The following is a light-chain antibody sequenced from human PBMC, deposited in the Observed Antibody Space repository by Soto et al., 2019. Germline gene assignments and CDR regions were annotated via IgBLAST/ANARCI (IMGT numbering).Light chain of an antibody. CDR1: SGDFGAYNY. V-gene: IGLV2-14*03. CDR3: SSYTSSNTLV. Sequence: QSALTQPASVSGSPGQSITISCTGTSGDFGAYNYVSWYQQHPGKAPKLMTFDVSNRPSGVSNRFSGSRSGNTASLTISGLQAEDEADYCCSSYTSSNTLVFGGGTKLTVL. J-gene: IGLJ3*02. CDR2: DVS.